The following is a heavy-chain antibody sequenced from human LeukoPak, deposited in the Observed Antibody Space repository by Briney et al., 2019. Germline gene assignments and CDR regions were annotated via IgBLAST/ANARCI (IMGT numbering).Heavy chain of an antibody. V-gene: IGHV3-30*02. CDR3: AKGGSGSFPNRFDP. D-gene: IGHD1-26*01. CDR1: GFTFSSYG. J-gene: IGHJ5*02. CDR2: IRYDGSNK. Sequence: GGSLRLSCAASGFTFSSYGIHWVRQAPGKGLEWVAFIRYDGSNKYYADSVKGRFTISRDNSRNTLYLQMNSLRAEDTAVYYCAKGGSGSFPNRFDPWGQGTLVTVSS.